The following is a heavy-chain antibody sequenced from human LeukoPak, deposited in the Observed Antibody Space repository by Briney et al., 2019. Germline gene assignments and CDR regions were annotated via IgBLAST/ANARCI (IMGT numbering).Heavy chain of an antibody. Sequence: PGGSLRLSCAASGFTFSSYAMHWVRQAPGKGLEWVAVISYDGSNKYYADSVKGRFTISRDNSKNTLYLQMNSLRAEGTAVYYCASGPINFWSGSQSSDVWGKGTTVTVSS. CDR2: ISYDGSNK. CDR3: ASGPINFWSGSQSSDV. CDR1: GFTFSSYA. D-gene: IGHD3-3*01. V-gene: IGHV3-30-3*01. J-gene: IGHJ6*04.